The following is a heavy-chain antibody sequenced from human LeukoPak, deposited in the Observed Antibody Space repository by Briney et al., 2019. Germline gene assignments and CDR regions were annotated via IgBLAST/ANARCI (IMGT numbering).Heavy chain of an antibody. CDR3: AREYSSGWYFDY. V-gene: IGHV4-39*02. CDR2: IYYSGST. J-gene: IGHJ4*02. CDR1: GGSISSGGYY. Sequence: SETLSLTCTVSGGSISSGGYYWGWIRQPPGKGLEWIGSIYYSGSTYYNPSLKSRVTISVDTSKNQFSLKLSSVTAADTAVYYCAREYSSGWYFDYWGQGTLVTVSS. D-gene: IGHD6-19*01.